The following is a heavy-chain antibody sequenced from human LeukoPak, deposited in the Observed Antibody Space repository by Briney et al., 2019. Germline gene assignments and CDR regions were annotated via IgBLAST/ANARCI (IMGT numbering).Heavy chain of an antibody. Sequence: ASVKVSCKASGYTFTSYDINWVRQAPGQGLEWMGWMNPNSGNTGYAQKFQGRVTMTRNTSISTAYMELSSLRSEDTAVYYCAILGYDQDAFDIWGQGTMVTVSS. J-gene: IGHJ3*02. CDR2: MNPNSGNT. CDR3: AILGYDQDAFDI. D-gene: IGHD3-22*01. V-gene: IGHV1-8*01. CDR1: GYTFTSYD.